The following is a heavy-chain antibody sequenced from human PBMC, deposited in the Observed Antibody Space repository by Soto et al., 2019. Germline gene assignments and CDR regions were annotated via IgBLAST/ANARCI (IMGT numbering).Heavy chain of an antibody. D-gene: IGHD3-22*01. J-gene: IGHJ5*02. Sequence: TSETLSLTCTVSGGSISSSSYYWGWIRQPPGKGLEWIGSIYYSGSTYYNPSLKSRVTISVDTSKNQFSLKLSSVTAADTAVYYCARVLLKGYYYDSSGYYWFDPWGQGTLVTVSS. CDR3: ARVLLKGYYYDSSGYYWFDP. CDR2: IYYSGST. V-gene: IGHV4-39*01. CDR1: GGSISSSSYY.